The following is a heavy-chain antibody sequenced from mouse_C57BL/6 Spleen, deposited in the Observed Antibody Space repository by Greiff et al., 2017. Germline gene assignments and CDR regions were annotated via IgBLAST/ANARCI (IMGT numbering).Heavy chain of an antibody. CDR2: IDPSDSYT. CDR3: AREGTGFAY. CDR1: GYTFTSYW. Sequence: VQLQQPGAELVMPGASVKLSCKASGYTFTSYWMHWVKQRPGQGLEWIGEIDPSDSYTNYNQKFKGKSTLTVDKSSSTAYMQVSSLTSEDSAVYYCAREGTGFAYWGQGTLVTVSA. V-gene: IGHV1-69*01. J-gene: IGHJ3*01. D-gene: IGHD4-1*01.